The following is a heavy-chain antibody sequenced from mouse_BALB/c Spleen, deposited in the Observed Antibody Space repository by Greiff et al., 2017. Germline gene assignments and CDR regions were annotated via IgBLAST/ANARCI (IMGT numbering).Heavy chain of an antibody. D-gene: IGHD2-3*01. CDR1: GFSLTSYG. CDR3: ARGPDGYSAWFAY. V-gene: IGHV2-9*02. CDR2: IWAGGST. Sequence: QVQLQQSGPGLVAPSQSLSITCTVSGFSLTSYGVHWVRQPPGKGLEWLGVIWAGGSTNYNSALMSRLSISKDNSKSQVFLKMNSLQTDDTAMYYCARGPDGYSAWFAYWGQGTLVTVSA. J-gene: IGHJ3*01.